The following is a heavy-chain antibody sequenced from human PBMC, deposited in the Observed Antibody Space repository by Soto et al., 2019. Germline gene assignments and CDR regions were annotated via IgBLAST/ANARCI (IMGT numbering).Heavy chain of an antibody. CDR1: GGTFSSHA. Sequence: QVQLVQSGAEVKKPGSSVKVSCKASGGTFSSHAVNWVRQAPGQGLEWMGGIIPIGGTTKYAQRVQDRVTFTADESTGTADMDLSRLRSEDTAGYFCASGDRRYLEYWGQGTVVSVCS. J-gene: IGHJ4*02. D-gene: IGHD7-27*01. CDR3: ASGDRRYLEY. V-gene: IGHV1-69*13. CDR2: IIPIGGTT.